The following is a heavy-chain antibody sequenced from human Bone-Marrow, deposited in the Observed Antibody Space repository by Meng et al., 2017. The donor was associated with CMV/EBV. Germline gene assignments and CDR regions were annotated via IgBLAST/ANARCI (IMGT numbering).Heavy chain of an antibody. CDR1: GYTFTGYY. CDR3: ARDRVPSPWGRDGYNYALDDAFDI. CDR2: INPNSGGT. Sequence: ASVKVSCKASGYTFTGYYMHWVRQAPGQGLEWMGWINPNSGGTNYAQKFQGRVTMTRDTSISTAYMELSRLRSDDTAVYYCARDRVPSPWGRDGYNYALDDAFDIWGQGTMVTFSS. V-gene: IGHV1-2*02. D-gene: IGHD5-24*01. J-gene: IGHJ3*02.